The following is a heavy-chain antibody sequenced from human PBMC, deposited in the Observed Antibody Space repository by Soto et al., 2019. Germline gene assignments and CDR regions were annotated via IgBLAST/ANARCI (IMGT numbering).Heavy chain of an antibody. CDR2: INSDGSST. J-gene: IGHJ4*02. CDR1: GFTFSSYW. Sequence: PGGSLRLSCAASGFTFSSYWMHWVRQAPGKGLVWVSRINSDGSSTSYADSVKGRFTISRDNAKNTLYLQMNSLRAEDTAVYYCAKDQSQVSFFASPGPGGPSDYWGQGTLVTVSS. D-gene: IGHD3-3*02. V-gene: IGHV3-74*01. CDR3: AKDQSQVSFFASPGPGGPSDY.